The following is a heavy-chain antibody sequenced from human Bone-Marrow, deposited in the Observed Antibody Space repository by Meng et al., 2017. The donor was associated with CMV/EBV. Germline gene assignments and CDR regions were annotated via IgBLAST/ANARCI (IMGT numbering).Heavy chain of an antibody. J-gene: IGHJ1*01. CDR3: ARGALGVVVVPAATHFQH. CDR2: INHSGST. D-gene: IGHD2-2*01. V-gene: IGHV4-61*01. CDR1: GGSVSSGSYY. Sequence: SETLSLTCTVSGGSVSSGSYYWSWIRQPPGKGLEWIGEINHSGSTNYNPSLKSRVTISVDTSKNQFSLKLSSVTAADTAVYYCARGALGVVVVPAATHFQHWGQGTLVTVSS.